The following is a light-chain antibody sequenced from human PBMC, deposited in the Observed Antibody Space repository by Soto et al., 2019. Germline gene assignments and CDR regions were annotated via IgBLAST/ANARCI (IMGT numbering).Light chain of an antibody. CDR3: QQYVSSPFT. J-gene: IGKJ3*01. CDR2: DVS. CDR1: QNVGSSY. Sequence: EIVLTQSPGTLSLSPGETATLSCRASQNVGSSYLTWYQQKPGQAPRLLIYDVSSRAPGIPDRFSGSGSGTDFTITISRLEPEDCAVYYCQQYVSSPFTFGHGTKVDIK. V-gene: IGKV3-20*01.